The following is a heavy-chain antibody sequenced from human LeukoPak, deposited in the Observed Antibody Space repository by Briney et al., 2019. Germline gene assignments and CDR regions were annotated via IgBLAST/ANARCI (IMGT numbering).Heavy chain of an antibody. CDR1: GFTFSNAW. CDR3: ARDGRDGDYFDY. J-gene: IGHJ4*02. CDR2: ISNSGSTI. D-gene: IGHD5-24*01. V-gene: IGHV3-11*04. Sequence: GGSLRLSCAASGFTFSNAWMSWVRQAPGKGLEWVSYISNSGSTIYYADSVKGRFTISRDDAKSSLYLQMNSLRAEDTAVYYCARDGRDGDYFDYWGQGTLVTVSS.